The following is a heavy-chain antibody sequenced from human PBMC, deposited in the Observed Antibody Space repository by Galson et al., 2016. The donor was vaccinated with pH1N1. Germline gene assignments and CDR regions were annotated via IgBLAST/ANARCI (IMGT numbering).Heavy chain of an antibody. CDR1: GFTFSSYD. J-gene: IGHJ4*02. V-gene: IGHV3-30*02. CDR3: AKKMGFGDLLYNFDY. CDR2: IRYDGSINDGSNK. Sequence: SLRLSCAASGFTFSSYDMHWVRQAPGKGLEWVAFIRYDGSINDGSNKYYIDSVKGRFTVSRDNSKNTLYLQMGSLRAEDTAVYYCAKKMGFGDLLYNFDYWGQGTLVTVSS. D-gene: IGHD3-10*01.